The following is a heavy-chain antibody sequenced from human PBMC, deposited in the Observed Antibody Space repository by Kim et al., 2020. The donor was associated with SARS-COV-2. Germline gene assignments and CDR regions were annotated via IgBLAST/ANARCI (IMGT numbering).Heavy chain of an antibody. Sequence: SETLSLTCAVYGGSFSGYYWSWIRQPPGKGLEWIGEINHSGSTNYNPSLKSRVTISVDTSKNQFSLKLSSVTAADTAVYYCASIPSARVSYPRSYYYMDVWGKGTTVTVSS. CDR3: ASIPSARVSYPRSYYYMDV. CDR1: GGSFSGYY. D-gene: IGHD5-18*01. V-gene: IGHV4-34*01. CDR2: INHSGST. J-gene: IGHJ6*03.